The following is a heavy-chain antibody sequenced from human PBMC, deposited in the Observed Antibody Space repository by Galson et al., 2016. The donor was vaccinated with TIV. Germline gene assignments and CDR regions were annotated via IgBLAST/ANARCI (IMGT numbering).Heavy chain of an antibody. Sequence: SVKVSCKASGYSFTTYAMHWVRQAPGQGLEWMGCINAGNSNTKYSQKFQGRLTITRDTFARTAYMELSSLTSADTAVYYWARPPYCGGDCYKYDRWGQGTLVTVSS. CDR2: INAGNSNT. J-gene: IGHJ4*02. D-gene: IGHD2-21*01. CDR1: GYSFTTYA. CDR3: ARPPYCGGDCYKYDR. V-gene: IGHV1-3*01.